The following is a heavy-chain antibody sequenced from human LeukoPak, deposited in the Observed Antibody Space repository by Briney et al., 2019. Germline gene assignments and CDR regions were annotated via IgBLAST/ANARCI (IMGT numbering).Heavy chain of an antibody. D-gene: IGHD1-26*01. Sequence: SETLSLTCTVSAGSLSSTSYYWGWIRQPPGKGLEWVGTIYYSGITYYNPSLKSRVTISVDTSKNQFSLKLSSVTAADTAVYYCARLVGATDYLDYWGQGTLVTVSS. CDR1: AGSLSSTSYY. V-gene: IGHV4-39*01. CDR2: IYYSGIT. J-gene: IGHJ4*02. CDR3: ARLVGATDYLDY.